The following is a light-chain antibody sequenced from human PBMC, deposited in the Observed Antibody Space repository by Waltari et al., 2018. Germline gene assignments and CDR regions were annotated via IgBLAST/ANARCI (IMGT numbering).Light chain of an antibody. CDR1: PNISISY. J-gene: IGKJ1*01. V-gene: IGKV3-20*01. Sequence: EIVLTQPPGTLSLSPGERATLSCRASPNISISYLAWYQQKPGPAPRLLIYGASSRATGIPDRFSGSGSGTDFTLTISRLEPEDFAVYYCQQYGSSPKTFGQGTKVEIK. CDR3: QQYGSSPKT. CDR2: GAS.